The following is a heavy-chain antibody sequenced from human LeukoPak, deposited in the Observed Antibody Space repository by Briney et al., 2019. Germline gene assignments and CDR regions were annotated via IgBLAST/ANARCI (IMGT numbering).Heavy chain of an antibody. J-gene: IGHJ4*02. CDR2: IIPIFGTA. Sequence: SVKVSCKASGGTFSSYAISWVRQAPGQGLEWMGGIIPIFGTANHAQKFQGRVTITTDESTSTAYMELSSLRSEDTAVYYCASRESHVDTAMVVDYWGQGTLVTVSS. CDR3: ASRESHVDTAMVVDY. V-gene: IGHV1-69*05. CDR1: GGTFSSYA. D-gene: IGHD5-18*01.